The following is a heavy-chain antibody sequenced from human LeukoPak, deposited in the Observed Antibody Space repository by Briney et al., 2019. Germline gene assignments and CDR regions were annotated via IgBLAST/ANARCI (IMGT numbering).Heavy chain of an antibody. D-gene: IGHD5-18*01. J-gene: IGHJ4*02. V-gene: IGHV3-7*01. Sequence: PGGSLRLSCAAPRFTFSSKWMCWVRQAPGKGLEWVANIKQDGSEKYYVDSVKGRFTISRDNAKNSLYLQMNSLRAEDTAVYYCAREYSYGYGPFDSWGQGTLVTVSS. CDR2: IKQDGSEK. CDR1: RFTFSSKW. CDR3: AREYSYGYGPFDS.